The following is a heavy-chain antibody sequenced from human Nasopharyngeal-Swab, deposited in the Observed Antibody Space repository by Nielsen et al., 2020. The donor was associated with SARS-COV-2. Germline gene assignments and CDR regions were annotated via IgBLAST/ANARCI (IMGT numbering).Heavy chain of an antibody. CDR2: MKQDGSVK. CDR1: GFNFSSFW. J-gene: IGHJ4*02. CDR3: ARDRIMIVVGTLDY. Sequence: GESLKISCTASGFNFSSFWMSWFRQAPGKGLEWVANMKQDGSVKYYLDSVKGRFTISRDNAKNSLYLQMNSLRAEDTAVYYCARDRIMIVVGTLDYWGQGTLVTVSS. D-gene: IGHD3-22*01. V-gene: IGHV3-7*01.